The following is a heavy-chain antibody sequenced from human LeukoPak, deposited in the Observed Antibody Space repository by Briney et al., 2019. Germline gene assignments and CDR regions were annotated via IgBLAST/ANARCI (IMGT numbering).Heavy chain of an antibody. D-gene: IGHD2-2*01. J-gene: IGHJ4*02. Sequence: SVKVSCKASGGTFSSYAISWVRQAPGQGLEWMGRIIPILGIANYAQKFQGRVTITPDKSTSTAYMELSSLRSEDTAVYYCARDLGGYCSSTSCFMTLDYWGQGTLVTVSS. V-gene: IGHV1-69*04. CDR1: GGTFSSYA. CDR3: ARDLGGYCSSTSCFMTLDY. CDR2: IIPILGIA.